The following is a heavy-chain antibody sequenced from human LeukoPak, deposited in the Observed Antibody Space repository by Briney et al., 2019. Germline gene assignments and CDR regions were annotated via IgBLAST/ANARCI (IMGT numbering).Heavy chain of an antibody. J-gene: IGHJ4*02. CDR1: GFTFSSYA. CDR2: ISGSGGST. Sequence: GSLRLSCAASGFTFSSYAMSWVRQAPGKGLEWVSAISGSGGSTYYADSVKGRFTISRDNSKNTLYLQMNSLRAEDTAVYYCAKDPAWYYYDSSGYYSLQYFDYWGQGTLVTVSS. D-gene: IGHD3-22*01. V-gene: IGHV3-23*01. CDR3: AKDPAWYYYDSSGYYSLQYFDY.